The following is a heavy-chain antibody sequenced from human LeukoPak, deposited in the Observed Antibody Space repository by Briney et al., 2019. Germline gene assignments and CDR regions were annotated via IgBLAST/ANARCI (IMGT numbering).Heavy chain of an antibody. CDR3: ARVRCSGGSCYYDN. CDR1: TGYISTYY. V-gene: IGHV4-59*01. CDR2: IYYSGST. J-gene: IGHJ4*02. Sequence: SETLSLTCTVSTGYISTYYWSWIRQPPGKGLEWIRYIYYSGSTNYNPSLKSRVTISVDTSKNQFSLKLRSVTAADTAVYYCARVRCSGGSCYYDNWGQGTLVTVSS. D-gene: IGHD2-15*01.